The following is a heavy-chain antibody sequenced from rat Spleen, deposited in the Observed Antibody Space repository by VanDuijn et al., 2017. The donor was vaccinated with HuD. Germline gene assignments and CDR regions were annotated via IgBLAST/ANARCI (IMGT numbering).Heavy chain of an antibody. J-gene: IGHJ2*01. CDR2: MWTGGST. V-gene: IGHV2-45*01. CDR3: VRANRESYAHFDY. Sequence: QVQLMESGPGLVQPSETLSLTCTVSGFSLTSYNVHWVRQPPGKGLEWMGVMWTGGSTAYNSLLKSRLSVSRDISKSQVFLRMDSLQTEDTATYYCVRANRESYAHFDYWGQGVMVTVSS. CDR1: GFSLTSYN. D-gene: IGHD1-12*01.